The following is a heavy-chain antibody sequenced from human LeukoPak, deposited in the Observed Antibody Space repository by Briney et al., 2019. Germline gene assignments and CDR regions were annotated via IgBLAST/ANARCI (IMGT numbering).Heavy chain of an antibody. D-gene: IGHD6-13*01. CDR1: GGSFSGYY. V-gene: IGHV4-34*01. CDR3: ASPYSSSWYGGFDP. CDR2: INHSGST. Sequence: PSETLSLTCAVYGGSFSGYYWSWIRQPPGKGLEWIGEINHSGSTNYNPSLKSRVTISVDTSKNQFSLKLSSVTAADTAVYYCASPYSSSWYGGFDPWGQGTLVTVSS. J-gene: IGHJ5*02.